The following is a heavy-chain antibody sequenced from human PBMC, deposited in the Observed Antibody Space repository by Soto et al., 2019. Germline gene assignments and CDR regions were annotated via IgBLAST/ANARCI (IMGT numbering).Heavy chain of an antibody. D-gene: IGHD3-3*01. Sequence: QITLNETGPTVVRPTETLTLTCGFSVFSLTNSGLGVAWDRQSPGKAPEWLALIYCDDDKRYSESLKSRLIITNETSKNSVVLTVANLDPTQTATYDCGHRVLRPVFGLVTTTAIYLDFWRPGTPVAVSS. CDR3: GHRVLRPVFGLVTTTAIYLDF. CDR2: IYCDDDK. CDR1: VFSLTNSGLG. V-gene: IGHV2-5*02. J-gene: IGHJ4*02.